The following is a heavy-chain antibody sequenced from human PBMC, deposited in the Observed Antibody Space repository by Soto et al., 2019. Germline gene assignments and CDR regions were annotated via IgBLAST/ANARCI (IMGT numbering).Heavy chain of an antibody. V-gene: IGHV3-23*01. Sequence: PGGSLRLSCAASGFTFSSYAMSWVRQAPGKGLEWVSAISGSGGSTYYADSVKGRFTISRDNSKNTLYLQMNSLRAEDTAVYYCAKVRRGLVVITFYAFDIWGQGTMVTVSS. J-gene: IGHJ3*02. D-gene: IGHD2-21*01. CDR2: ISGSGGST. CDR1: GFTFSSYA. CDR3: AKVRRGLVVITFYAFDI.